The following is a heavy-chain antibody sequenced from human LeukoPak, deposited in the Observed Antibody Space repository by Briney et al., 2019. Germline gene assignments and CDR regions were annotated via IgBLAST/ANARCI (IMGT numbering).Heavy chain of an antibody. J-gene: IGHJ6*04. D-gene: IGHD3-10*02. V-gene: IGHV3-23*01. CDR1: GLSLNNYA. Sequence: GGSLRLSCTASGLSLNNYAMSWVRQVPGKGLEWVSASSSSDDGKWYAESVRGRFTISRDTSKNTVYLQMNSLRAEDTAVYYCAELGITMSGGVWGKGTTVTISS. CDR3: AELGITMSGGV. CDR2: SSSSDDGK.